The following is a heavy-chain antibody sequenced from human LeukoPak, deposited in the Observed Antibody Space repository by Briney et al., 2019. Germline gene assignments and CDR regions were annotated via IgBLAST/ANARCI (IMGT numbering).Heavy chain of an antibody. CDR1: GGSISSSSYY. Sequence: SETLSLTCTVSGGSISSSSYYWSWIRQPAGKGLEWIGRIYTSGSTNYNPSLKSRVTISVDTSKNQFSLKLSSVTAADTAVYYCARGWGTAFNFDYWGQGTLVTVSS. V-gene: IGHV4-61*02. J-gene: IGHJ4*02. CDR2: IYTSGST. D-gene: IGHD2/OR15-2a*01. CDR3: ARGWGTAFNFDY.